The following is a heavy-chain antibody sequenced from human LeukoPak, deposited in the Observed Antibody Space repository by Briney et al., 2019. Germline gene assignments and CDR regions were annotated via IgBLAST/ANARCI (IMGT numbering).Heavy chain of an antibody. J-gene: IGHJ6*04. CDR3: ARDHYYDILTGYYPPLYYGMDV. D-gene: IGHD3-9*01. CDR1: GYTFTSYG. V-gene: IGHV1-18*04. Sequence: ASVKVPCKASGYTFTSYGISWVRQAPGQGLEWMGWISAYNGNTNYAQKLQGRVTMTTDTSTSTAYMELRSLRSDDTAVYYCARDHYYDILTGYYPPLYYGMDVWGKGTTVTVSS. CDR2: ISAYNGNT.